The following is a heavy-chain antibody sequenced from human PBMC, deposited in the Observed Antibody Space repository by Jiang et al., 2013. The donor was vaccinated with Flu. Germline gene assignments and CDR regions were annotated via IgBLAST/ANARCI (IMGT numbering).Heavy chain of an antibody. CDR1: GGSISSSSYY. J-gene: IGHJ4*02. V-gene: IGHV4-39*01. CDR2: IYYSGST. CDR3: ARRVRAAAAREGIDY. D-gene: IGHD6-13*01. Sequence: GPGLVKPSETLSLTCTVSGGSISSSSYYWGWIRQPPGKGLEWIGSIYYSGSTYYNPSLKSRVTISVDTSKNQFSLKLSSVTAADTAVYYCARRVRAAAAREGIDYWGQGTLVTVSS.